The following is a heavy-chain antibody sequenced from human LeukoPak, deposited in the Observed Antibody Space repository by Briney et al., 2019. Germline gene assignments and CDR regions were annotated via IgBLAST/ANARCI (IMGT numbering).Heavy chain of an antibody. D-gene: IGHD2-21*01. CDR2: ISGTGGAT. J-gene: IGHJ5*01. Sequence: PGGSLRLSCVASGFSFGNYAMSWVRQAPGKGLQWCSQISGTGGATWYAGFARDRFTISRDNSKKTLYLQMSGLRVEDTAMYYCVKDPRDTYGTNWFVSWGQGTLLIVSS. CDR3: VKDPRDTYGTNWFVS. CDR1: GFSFGNYA. V-gene: IGHV3-23*01.